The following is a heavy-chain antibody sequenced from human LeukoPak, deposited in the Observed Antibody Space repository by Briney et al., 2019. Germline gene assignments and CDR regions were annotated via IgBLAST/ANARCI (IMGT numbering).Heavy chain of an antibody. J-gene: IGHJ4*02. CDR2: ITYDGYYK. CDR1: GFTFTNYG. V-gene: IGHV3-30*03. Sequence: GGSLRLSCAASGFTFTNYGMHWVRQASGKGLEWVALITYDGYYKYYSDSVKGRFTISSDTSKNTLYLQMNSLRAEDTAVYYCARDLSPVVRASPMGYWGQGTPVTVSS. CDR3: ARDLSPVVRASPMGY. D-gene: IGHD3-10*01.